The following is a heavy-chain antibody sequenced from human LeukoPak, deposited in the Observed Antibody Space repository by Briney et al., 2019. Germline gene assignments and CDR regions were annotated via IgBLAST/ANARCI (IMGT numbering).Heavy chain of an antibody. V-gene: IGHV1-18*01. D-gene: IGHD3-10*01. J-gene: IGHJ3*02. CDR3: ARMRTAGNAFDI. Sequence: ASVKVSYKASGYTFTSYGISWVRQAPGQGLEWMGWLSAYNGNTNYAQKLQGRVTMTTDTSTSTAYMELRSLRSDDTAVYYCARMRTAGNAFDIWGQGTMVTVSS. CDR1: GYTFTSYG. CDR2: LSAYNGNT.